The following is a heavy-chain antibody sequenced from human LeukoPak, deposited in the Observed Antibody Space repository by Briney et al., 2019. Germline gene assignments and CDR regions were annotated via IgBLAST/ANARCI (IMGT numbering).Heavy chain of an antibody. CDR3: TRHAGVDGMDV. V-gene: IGHV4-39*01. J-gene: IGHJ6*02. D-gene: IGHD3-10*01. CDR1: GGSISSSSYY. CDR2: IYYSGST. Sequence: SETLSLTCTVSGGSISSSSYYWGWIRQPPGKGLEWIGSIYYSGSTYYNPSLKSRVTISVDTSKNQFSLKLSSVTAADTAVYYCTRHAGVDGMDVWGQGTLVTVSS.